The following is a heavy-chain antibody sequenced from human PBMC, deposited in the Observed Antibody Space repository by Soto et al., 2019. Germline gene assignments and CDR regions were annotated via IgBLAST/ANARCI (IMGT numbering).Heavy chain of an antibody. J-gene: IGHJ4*02. CDR1: GGTFTDYA. D-gene: IGHD3-10*02. CDR2: IIPIFRSS. CDR3: AKDVGFQQHLFVFDL. V-gene: IGHV1-69*13. Sequence: ASVKVSCKASGGTFTDYAFSWVRQAPGQGLEWMGGIIPIFRSSNFAQKFQGRLTIFADASAGTAYMELSSLRSDDTAIYYCAKDVGFQQHLFVFDLWGQGTLVTVSS.